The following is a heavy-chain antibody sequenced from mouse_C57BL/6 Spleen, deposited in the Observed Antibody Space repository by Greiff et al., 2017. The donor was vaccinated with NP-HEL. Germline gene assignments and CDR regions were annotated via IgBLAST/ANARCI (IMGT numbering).Heavy chain of an antibody. J-gene: IGHJ4*01. CDR3: VRAPSYYYGSSLYAMDY. V-gene: IGHV10-1*01. D-gene: IGHD1-1*01. CDR2: IRRKSNNYAT. Sequence: EVQGVESGGGLVQPKGSLKLSCAASGFSFNTYAMNWVRQAPGKGLEWVARIRRKSNNYATYYADSVKDRFTISRDDSESMLYLQMNNVKTEDTAMYYCVRAPSYYYGSSLYAMDYWGQGTSVTVSS. CDR1: GFSFNTYA.